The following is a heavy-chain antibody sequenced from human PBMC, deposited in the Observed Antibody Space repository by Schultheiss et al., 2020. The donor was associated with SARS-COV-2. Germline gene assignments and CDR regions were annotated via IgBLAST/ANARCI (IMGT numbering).Heavy chain of an antibody. CDR3: ATTPTHHPFDY. J-gene: IGHJ4*02. CDR1: GFTFSSYD. V-gene: IGHV3-48*03. Sequence: GESLKISCAASGFTFSSYDMHWVRQAPGKGLEWVSYISSSGSTIYYADSVKGRFTISRDNAKNSLYLQMNSLRAEDTAVYYCATTPTHHPFDYWGQGTLVTVSS. CDR2: ISSSGSTI. D-gene: IGHD4-11*01.